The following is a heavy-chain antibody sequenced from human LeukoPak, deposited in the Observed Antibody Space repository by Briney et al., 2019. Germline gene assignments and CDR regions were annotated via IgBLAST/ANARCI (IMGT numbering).Heavy chain of an antibody. CDR1: GYTFTSYG. CDR3: ARDTVATQGSDY. CDR2: ISAYNGNT. D-gene: IGHD5-12*01. Sequence: ASVTVSYKASGYTFTSYGISWVRQAPGQGLEWMGWISAYNGNTNYAQKLQGRVTMTTDTSTSTAYMELRSLRSDDAAVYYCARDTVATQGSDYWGQGTLVTVSS. J-gene: IGHJ4*02. V-gene: IGHV1-18*01.